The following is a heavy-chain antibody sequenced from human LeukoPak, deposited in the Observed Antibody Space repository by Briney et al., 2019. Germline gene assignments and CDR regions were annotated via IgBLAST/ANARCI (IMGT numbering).Heavy chain of an antibody. V-gene: IGHV3-23*01. CDR3: AKDQVDCSSSSCYERGFDY. D-gene: IGHD2-2*01. J-gene: IGHJ4*02. CDR1: GFTFSSYG. Sequence: GGSLRLSCAASGFTFSSYGMTWVRQTPGKGLEWVSSISSSGGSTYYADSVKGRFTISRDNSKSTLYVQMNSLRGEDTAVYYCAKDQVDCSSSSCYERGFDYWGQGTLVTVSS. CDR2: ISSSGGST.